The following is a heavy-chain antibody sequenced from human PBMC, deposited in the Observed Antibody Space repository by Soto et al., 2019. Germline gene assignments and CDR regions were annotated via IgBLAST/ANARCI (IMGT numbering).Heavy chain of an antibody. J-gene: IGHJ3*02. Sequence: GASVKVSCKASGGTFSSYNISWVRQAPGQGLEWMGRIIPILGIANYAQKFQGRVTITADKSTSTAYMELSSLRSEDTAVYYCARDRLGYCSSTSCYVGAFDIWGQGTMVTVSS. CDR2: IIPILGIA. CDR3: ARDRLGYCSSTSCYVGAFDI. D-gene: IGHD2-2*01. CDR1: GGTFSSYN. V-gene: IGHV1-69*04.